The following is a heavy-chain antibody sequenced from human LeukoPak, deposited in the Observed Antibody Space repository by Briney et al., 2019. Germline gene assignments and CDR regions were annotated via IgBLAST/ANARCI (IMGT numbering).Heavy chain of an antibody. V-gene: IGHV4-31*03. Sequence: SETLSLTCTVSGGSISSGGYYWSWIRQHPGKGLEWIGYIYYSGSTYYNPSLKSRVTISVDTSKNQFSLKLSSVTAADTAVYYCASVDTAMDYYFDYWGQGTLVTVSS. CDR2: IYYSGST. CDR1: GGSISSGGYY. D-gene: IGHD5-18*01. J-gene: IGHJ4*02. CDR3: ASVDTAMDYYFDY.